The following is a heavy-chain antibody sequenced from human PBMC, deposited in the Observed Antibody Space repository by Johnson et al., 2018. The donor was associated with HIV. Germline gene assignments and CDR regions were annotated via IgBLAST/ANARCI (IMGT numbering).Heavy chain of an antibody. J-gene: IGHJ3*02. CDR1: VFTVSSNY. V-gene: IGHV3-66*03. CDR2: IYSGGSK. Sequence: MQLVESGGGFIQPGGSLRLSCAASVFTVSSNYMSWVRQAPGKGLEWVSVIYSGGSKYYADSVKGRFTISRDNSKNTLYLQMNSLRPEDTAVYYCAKGLSLSGSYSYDAFDIWGQGTMVTVSS. CDR3: AKGLSLSGSYSYDAFDI. D-gene: IGHD1-26*01.